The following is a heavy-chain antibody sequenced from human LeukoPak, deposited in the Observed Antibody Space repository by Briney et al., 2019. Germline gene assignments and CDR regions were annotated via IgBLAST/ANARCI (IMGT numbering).Heavy chain of an antibody. CDR2: ISYDGSNK. CDR3: ARSVGYGDYDYFDY. J-gene: IGHJ4*02. V-gene: IGHV3-30*04. CDR1: GFTFSSYA. D-gene: IGHD4-17*01. Sequence: GGSLRLSCAASGFTFSSYAMHWVRQAPGKGLEWVAVISYDGSNKYYADSVKGRFTISRDNSKNTLYLQMNSLRAEDTAVYYCARSVGYGDYDYFDYWGQGTLVTVSS.